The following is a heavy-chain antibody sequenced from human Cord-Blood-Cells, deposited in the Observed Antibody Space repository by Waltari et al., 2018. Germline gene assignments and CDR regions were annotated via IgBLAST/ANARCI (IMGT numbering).Heavy chain of an antibody. J-gene: IGHJ2*01. V-gene: IGHV3-33*01. CDR2: IWYDGSNK. Sequence: QVQLVESGGGVVQPGRSLRLSCAASGFTFSSYGMHWVRQAPGKGLGWVAVIWYDGSNKYYADSVKGRFTISRDNSKNTLYLQMNSLRAEDTAVYYCAREKGSSSWYFDLWGRGTLVTVSS. CDR3: AREKGSSSWYFDL. D-gene: IGHD6-13*01. CDR1: GFTFSSYG.